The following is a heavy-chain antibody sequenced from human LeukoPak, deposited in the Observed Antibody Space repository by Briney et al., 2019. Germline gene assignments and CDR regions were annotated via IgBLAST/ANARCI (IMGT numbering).Heavy chain of an antibody. V-gene: IGHV3-74*01. D-gene: IGHD6-19*01. CDR1: GFTFSSYW. CDR3: ARAGYSSGWYGEYYFDY. Sequence: GGSLRLSCAASGFTFSSYWMHWVRQAPGKGLVWVSRINTDGSSTSYADSVEGRFTISRDNAKNTLYLQMNSLRAEDTAVYYCARAGYSSGWYGEYYFDYWGQGTLVTVSS. CDR2: INTDGSST. J-gene: IGHJ4*02.